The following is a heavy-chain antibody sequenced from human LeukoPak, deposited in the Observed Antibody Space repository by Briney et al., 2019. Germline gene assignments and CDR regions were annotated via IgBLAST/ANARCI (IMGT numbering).Heavy chain of an antibody. Sequence: PSETLSLTCAVSGYSISSGYYWGWIRQPPGKGLEWIGSTYHSGSTYYNPSLKSRVTISVDTSKNQFSLKLSSVTAADTAVYYCARQGYDFWSVLMDVWGKGTTVTVSS. CDR3: ARQGYDFWSVLMDV. D-gene: IGHD3-3*01. J-gene: IGHJ6*03. CDR2: TYHSGST. V-gene: IGHV4-38-2*01. CDR1: GYSISSGYY.